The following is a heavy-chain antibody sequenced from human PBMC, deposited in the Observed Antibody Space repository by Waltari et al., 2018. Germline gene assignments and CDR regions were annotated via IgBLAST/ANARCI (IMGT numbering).Heavy chain of an antibody. V-gene: IGHV5-51*01. J-gene: IGHJ5*02. CDR1: GYRFTANW. Sequence: EVQLVQSEAVMRQPGESLKISCRASGYRFTANWIGWVRQVPGKGLEWMGFIYPPDSDTKYSPSFEGHVTISVDKSTTTAYLQWDSLRASDSAKYFCARVTPHGVVLVPFNWFDAWGQGTLVTVSP. CDR2: IYPPDSDT. CDR3: ARVTPHGVVLVPFNWFDA. D-gene: IGHD2-15*01.